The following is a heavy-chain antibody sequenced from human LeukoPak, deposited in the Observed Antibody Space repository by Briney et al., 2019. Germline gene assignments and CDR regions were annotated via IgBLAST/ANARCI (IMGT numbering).Heavy chain of an antibody. J-gene: IGHJ6*02. CDR3: ARLRRGAAADV. CDR2: IYPGDSDT. Sequence: GESLKISCKASGSTFTNYWIGWVRQMPGRGLEWMAIIYPGDSDTRYSASFQGQVTISADKSISTAYLQWSSLKAPDTAMYYCARLRRGAAADVWGQGTTVTVSS. D-gene: IGHD6-13*01. V-gene: IGHV5-51*01. CDR1: GSTFTNYW.